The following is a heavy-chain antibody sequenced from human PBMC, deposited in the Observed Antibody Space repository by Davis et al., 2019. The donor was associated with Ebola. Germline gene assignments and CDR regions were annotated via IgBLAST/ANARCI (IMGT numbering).Heavy chain of an antibody. Sequence: ASVKVSCKASGYTFTSYAMHWVRQAPGQRLEWMGWINAGNGNTKYSQKFQGRVTMTRDTSISTAYMELSRLRSDDTAVYYCARDRQLVDYYYYGMDVWGQGTTVTVSS. CDR1: GYTFTSYA. CDR2: INAGNGNT. CDR3: ARDRQLVDYYYYGMDV. D-gene: IGHD6-6*01. V-gene: IGHV1-3*01. J-gene: IGHJ6*02.